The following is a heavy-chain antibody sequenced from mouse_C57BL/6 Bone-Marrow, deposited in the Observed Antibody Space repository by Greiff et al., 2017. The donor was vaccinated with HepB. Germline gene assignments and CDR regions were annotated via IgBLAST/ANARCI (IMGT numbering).Heavy chain of an antibody. D-gene: IGHD1-1*01. CDR1: GFTFSDYY. CDR3: ARDRPYYGSSYDWYFDV. Sequence: EVQLVESEGGLVQPGSSMKLSCTASGFTFSDYYMAWVRQVPEKGLEWVANINYDGSSTYYLDSLKSRFIISRDNAKNILYLQMSSLKSEDTATYYCARDRPYYGSSYDWYFDVWGTGTTVTVSS. CDR2: INYDGSST. V-gene: IGHV5-16*01. J-gene: IGHJ1*03.